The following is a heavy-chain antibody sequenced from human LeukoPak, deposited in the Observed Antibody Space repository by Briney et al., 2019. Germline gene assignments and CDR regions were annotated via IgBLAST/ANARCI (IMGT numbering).Heavy chain of an antibody. CDR2: IYYSGST. V-gene: IGHV4-31*03. CDR3: ARALSPLWPPVDV. D-gene: IGHD5-18*01. Sequence: SETLSLTCTVSGGSISSRSYCWGWIRQPPGKGLEWIGYIYYSGSTYYNPSLKSRVTISVDTSKNQFSLKLSSVTAADTAVYYCARALSPLWPPVDVWGQGTTVTVSS. J-gene: IGHJ6*02. CDR1: GGSISSRSYC.